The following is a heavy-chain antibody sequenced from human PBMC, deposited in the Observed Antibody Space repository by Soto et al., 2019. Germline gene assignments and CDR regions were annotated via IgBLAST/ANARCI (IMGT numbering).Heavy chain of an antibody. CDR2: IIPIFGTA. CDR3: ARAIPPLRYFDWLLSRESWFDP. CDR1: GGTFSSYA. J-gene: IGHJ5*02. D-gene: IGHD3-9*01. Sequence: VKVSCKASGGTFSSYAISWVRQAPGQGLEWMGGIIPIFGTANYAQKFQGRVTITADESTSTAYMELSSLRSEDTAVYYCARAIPPLRYFDWLLSRESWFDPWGQGTLVTVSS. V-gene: IGHV1-69*01.